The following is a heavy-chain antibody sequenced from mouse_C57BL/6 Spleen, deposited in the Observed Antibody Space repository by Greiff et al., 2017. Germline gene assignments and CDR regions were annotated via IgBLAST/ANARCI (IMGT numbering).Heavy chain of an antibody. J-gene: IGHJ4*01. CDR3: ARFYGYGYAMDY. CDR1: GYTFTSYT. Sequence: QVQLKQSGAELARPGASVKMSCKASGYTFTSYTMHWVKQRPGQGLEWIGYINPSSGYTKYNQKFKDKATLTADKSSSTAYMQLSSLTSEDSAVYYCARFYGYGYAMDYWGQGTSVTVSS. D-gene: IGHD2-2*01. V-gene: IGHV1-4*01. CDR2: INPSSGYT.